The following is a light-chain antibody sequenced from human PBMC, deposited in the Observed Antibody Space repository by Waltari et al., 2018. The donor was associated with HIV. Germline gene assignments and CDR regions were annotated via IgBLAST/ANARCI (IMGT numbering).Light chain of an antibody. V-gene: IGKV1-39*01. CDR2: AAS. CDR1: QPISTY. CDR3: QQSYNRVT. J-gene: IGKJ3*01. Sequence: DIQMSQSPSSSSESLGDRGIITCRASQPISTYVNWYQHKPGRAPHLLIYAASSLQIGVPSRFSGSGSGTDFTLTINSLQAEDFATYYCQQSYNRVTFGPGTRV.